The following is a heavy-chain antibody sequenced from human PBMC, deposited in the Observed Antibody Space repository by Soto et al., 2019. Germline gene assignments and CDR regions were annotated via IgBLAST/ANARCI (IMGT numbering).Heavy chain of an antibody. CDR2: IYYSGST. J-gene: IGHJ2*01. CDR1: GGSISSGGYY. D-gene: IGHD3-10*01. V-gene: IGHV4-31*03. CDR3: ARVLHFGSGSYYNLVDL. Sequence: QVQLQESGPGLVKPSQTLSLTCTVSGGSISSGGYYWSWIRQHPGKGLEWIGYIYYSGSTYYNPSLKSGVTISVDTSKNQFSLKLSSVTAADTAVYYCARVLHFGSGSYYNLVDLWGRGTLVTVSS.